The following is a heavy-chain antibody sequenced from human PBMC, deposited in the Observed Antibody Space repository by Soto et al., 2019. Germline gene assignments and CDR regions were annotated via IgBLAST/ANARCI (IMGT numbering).Heavy chain of an antibody. J-gene: IGHJ6*02. CDR2: IYYSGST. D-gene: IGHD3-3*02. CDR3: ARDYISGLANYYYYYGMDV. Sequence: LSLTCTVSGGSISSYYWSWIRQPPGKGLEWIGYIYYSGSTNYNPSLKSRVTISVDTSKNQFSLKLSSVTAADTAVYYCARDYISGLANYYYYYGMDVWGQGXTVTV. V-gene: IGHV4-59*01. CDR1: GGSISSYY.